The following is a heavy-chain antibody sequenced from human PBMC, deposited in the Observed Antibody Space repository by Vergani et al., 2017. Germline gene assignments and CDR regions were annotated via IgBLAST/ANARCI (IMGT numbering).Heavy chain of an antibody. V-gene: IGHV4-34*01. CDR2: INHSGST. CDR3: ASYDYVWGSENGYFQH. J-gene: IGHJ1*01. CDR1: GGSFSGYY. Sequence: QVQLPQWGAGLLKPSETLSLTCAVYGGSFSGYYWSWIRQPPGKGLEWIGEINHSGSTNYNPSLKSRVTISVDTSKNQFSLKLSSVTAADTAVYYCASYDYVWGSENGYFQHWGQGTLVTVSS. D-gene: IGHD3-16*01.